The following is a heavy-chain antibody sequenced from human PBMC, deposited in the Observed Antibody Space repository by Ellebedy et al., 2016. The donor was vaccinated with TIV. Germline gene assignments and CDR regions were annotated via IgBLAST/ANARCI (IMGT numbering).Heavy chain of an antibody. CDR1: GFTASTNY. D-gene: IGHD3-10*01. J-gene: IGHJ4*02. Sequence: GESLKISCAASGFTASTNYMSWIRQAPGKGLEWVSVIYGGGGTNYADSVKGRFTISRDNAKNTLYLQMNSLRADDTAMYYCARGVVNYSHVYWGQGTLVTVSS. CDR3: ARGVVNYSHVY. V-gene: IGHV3-53*01. CDR2: IYGGGGT.